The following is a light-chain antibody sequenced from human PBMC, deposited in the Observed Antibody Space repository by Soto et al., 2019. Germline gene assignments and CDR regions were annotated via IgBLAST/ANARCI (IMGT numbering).Light chain of an antibody. V-gene: IGLV2-14*03. CDR3: SSLAVSSLPYV. Sequence: QSALTQPASVSGSPGQSITISCTGTNSDIGAYNYVSWYQQHPGKAPKLMIYDVSNRPSGVSTRFSGSKSGNTASLTISGLQAEDEADYYCSSLAVSSLPYVFGTGTKLTVL. CDR1: NSDIGAYNY. J-gene: IGLJ1*01. CDR2: DVS.